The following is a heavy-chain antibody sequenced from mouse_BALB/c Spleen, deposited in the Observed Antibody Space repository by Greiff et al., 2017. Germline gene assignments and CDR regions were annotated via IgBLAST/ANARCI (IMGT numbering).Heavy chain of an antibody. CDR2: ISNLAYSI. J-gene: IGHJ4*01. CDR1: GFTFSDYG. V-gene: IGHV5-15*02. D-gene: IGHD2-14*01. Sequence: EVQRVESGGGLVQPGGSRKLSCAASGFTFSDYGMAWVRQAPGKGPEWVAFISNLAYSIYYADTVTGRFTISRENAKNTLYLEMSSLRSEDTAMYYCARAYYRYDDAMDYWGQGTSVTVSS. CDR3: ARAYYRYDDAMDY.